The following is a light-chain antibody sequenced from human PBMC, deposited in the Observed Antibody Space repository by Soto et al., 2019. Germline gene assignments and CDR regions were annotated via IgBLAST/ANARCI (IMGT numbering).Light chain of an antibody. CDR3: QQNYYNPYT. J-gene: IGKJ2*01. CDR1: RSLLYRSTNRNY. Sequence: DAVMTQSPDSLAVSLGERATINCTSSRSLLYRSTNRNYLTWYQQKPGQPPKILIYRASTRESGVPERFSGSGSGTDFTLTISSLQAEDVAIYYCQQNYYNPYTFGQGTKLEIK. CDR2: RAS. V-gene: IGKV4-1*01.